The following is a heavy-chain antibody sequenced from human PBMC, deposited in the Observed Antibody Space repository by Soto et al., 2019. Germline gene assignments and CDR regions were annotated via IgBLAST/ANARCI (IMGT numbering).Heavy chain of an antibody. J-gene: IGHJ3*02. CDR2: ISSSSTYT. D-gene: IGHD4-17*01. CDR1: RFTFSNNA. CDR3: ARVRGLLRSHDAFDI. V-gene: IGHV3-11*06. Sequence: LRLSCVGSRFTFSNNAMPWIRQAPGKGLEWVSYISSSSTYTNYADSVKGGFTISRDNAKNSLFLQMNSLRAEDTAVYYCARVRGLLRSHDAFDIWGQGTMVTVSS.